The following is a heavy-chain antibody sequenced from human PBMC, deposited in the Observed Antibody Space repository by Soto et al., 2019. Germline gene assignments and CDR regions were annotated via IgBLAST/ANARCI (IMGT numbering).Heavy chain of an antibody. CDR3: TTDLVVVVPAAIDY. J-gene: IGHJ4*02. Sequence: GGSLRLSCAASGFTFSNAWMSWVRQAPGKGLEWVGRIKSKTDGGTTDDAATVKGRFTITRDYSKNTLYLQMNSLKTEDTAVYYCTTDLVVVVPAAIDYWGQGTLVTVSS. D-gene: IGHD2-2*01. V-gene: IGHV3-15*01. CDR2: IKSKTDGGTT. CDR1: GFTFSNAW.